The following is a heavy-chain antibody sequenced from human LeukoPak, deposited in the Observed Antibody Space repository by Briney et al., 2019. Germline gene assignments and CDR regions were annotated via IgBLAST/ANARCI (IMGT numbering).Heavy chain of an antibody. V-gene: IGHV3-20*04. J-gene: IGHJ6*03. CDR2: TKWNAAST. Sequence: PGVSLRLLCAASGFPFDYYDMSWVRQASGKGLEGVSETKWNAASTGYADSVKGRFTISSDNANNSPYLQLNSLRAEDTALYYCARELTTGIGYYMDVWGKGTTVTVSS. CDR3: ARELTTGIGYYMDV. CDR1: GFPFDYYD. D-gene: IGHD2-21*02.